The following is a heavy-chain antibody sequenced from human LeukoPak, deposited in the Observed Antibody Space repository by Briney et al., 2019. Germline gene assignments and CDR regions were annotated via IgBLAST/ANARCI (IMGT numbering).Heavy chain of an antibody. J-gene: IGHJ6*03. D-gene: IGHD3-22*01. Sequence: PGGSLRLSCAASGFTVSSNYMGWVRQAPGKGLEWVSVIYSGGSTYYADSVKGRFTISRDNSKNTLYLQMNSLRAEDTAVYYCARGSSGPSVYYYYYYYMDVGGKGTTVTVSS. CDR2: IYSGGST. V-gene: IGHV3-53*01. CDR1: GFTVSSNY. CDR3: ARGSSGPSVYYYYYYYMDV.